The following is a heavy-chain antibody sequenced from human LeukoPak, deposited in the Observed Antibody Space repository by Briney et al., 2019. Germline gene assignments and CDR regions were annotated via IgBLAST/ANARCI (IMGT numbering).Heavy chain of an antibody. CDR1: GYSITSGYD. CDR3: ARDHARQPMDV. V-gene: IGHV4-38-2*02. D-gene: IGHD6-6*01. CDR2: MHQSGVT. Sequence: SETLSLTCTVSGYSITSGYDWGWIRQPPGKGLEWIGSMHQSGVTYFNPSLKSRVTLSVDTSQNQLSLKLSSVTAADTAVYYCARDHARQPMDVWGKGTTVTVSS. J-gene: IGHJ6*03.